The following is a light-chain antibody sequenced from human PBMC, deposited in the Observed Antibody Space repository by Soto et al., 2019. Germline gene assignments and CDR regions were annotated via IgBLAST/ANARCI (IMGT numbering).Light chain of an antibody. CDR2: AAS. Sequence: EIVLTQSPGTLSLSPGARATLSCRASQSVNGNFLAWYQQKPGQAPRLLIYAASSRATGVPDRFSGSGSGTDFSLTISRLEPEDFAVYYCQHYNSYSEAFGQGTKVELK. CDR1: QSVNGNF. J-gene: IGKJ1*01. CDR3: QHYNSYSEA. V-gene: IGKV3-20*01.